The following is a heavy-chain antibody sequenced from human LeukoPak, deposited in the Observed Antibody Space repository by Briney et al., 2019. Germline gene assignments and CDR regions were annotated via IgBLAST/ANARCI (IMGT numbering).Heavy chain of an antibody. J-gene: IGHJ4*02. CDR2: ISAYNGNT. D-gene: IGHD3-22*01. CDR3: ARLHYYDSSGYFDY. CDR1: GYTFTSYG. Sequence: GASVKVSCKASGYTFTSYGISWVRQAPGQGLEWMGWISAYNGNTNYAQKLQGRVTMTTDTSTSTAYMELRSLRSDDTAAYYCARLHYYDSSGYFDYWGQGTLVTVSS. V-gene: IGHV1-18*01.